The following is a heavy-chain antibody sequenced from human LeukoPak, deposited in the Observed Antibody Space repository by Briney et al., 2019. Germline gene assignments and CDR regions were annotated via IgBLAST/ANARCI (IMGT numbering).Heavy chain of an antibody. V-gene: IGHV3-73*01. J-gene: IGHJ6*02. CDR2: VGSKPNNYAT. CDR3: IRRDGSSGRYGMDV. D-gene: IGHD1-26*01. CDR1: GFTFSASG. Sequence: GGSLRLSCVASGFTFSASGMHWVRQASGKGLEWVGRVGSKPNNYATVYAASVKGRFTISRDDSKNTAYLHMNSLKTEDTAIYYCIRRDGSSGRYGMDVWGQGTTVTVSS.